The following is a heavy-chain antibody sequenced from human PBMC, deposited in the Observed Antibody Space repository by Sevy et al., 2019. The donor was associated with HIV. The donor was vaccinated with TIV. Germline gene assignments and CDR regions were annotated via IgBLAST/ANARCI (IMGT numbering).Heavy chain of an antibody. CDR1: GFTFNTYS. CDR2: ISYDGVKK. D-gene: IGHD2-15*01. J-gene: IGHJ4*02. CDR3: ARGGILVEGDDRTTPFDF. Sequence: GGSLRLSCSVSGFTFNTYSFHWVRQAPGMGLEWVSVISYDGVKKYYADSVRGRFTISRDNSKSTLYLQMNNLRAGDTGEYYCARGGILVEGDDRTTPFDFWGQGTLVTVSS. V-gene: IGHV3-30-3*01.